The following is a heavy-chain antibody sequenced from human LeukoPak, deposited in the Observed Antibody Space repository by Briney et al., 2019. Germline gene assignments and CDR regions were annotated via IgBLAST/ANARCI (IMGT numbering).Heavy chain of an antibody. CDR1: GFTLSSYE. CDR3: ARGIQRTYYDILTGYSEAFDI. Sequence: GGSLRLSCTVSGFTLSSYEMSWIRQAPGKGLEWVSSIDYSGGSSYYADSVKGRFTISRDNSKNTLYLQMNSLRAEDTAVYYCARGIQRTYYDILTGYSEAFDIWGQGTMVTVSS. D-gene: IGHD3-9*01. CDR2: IDYSGGSS. J-gene: IGHJ3*02. V-gene: IGHV3-23*01.